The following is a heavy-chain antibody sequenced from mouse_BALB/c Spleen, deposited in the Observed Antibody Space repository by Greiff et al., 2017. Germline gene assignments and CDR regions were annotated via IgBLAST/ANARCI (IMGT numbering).Heavy chain of an antibody. J-gene: IGHJ4*01. CDR3: ARSVLPYAMDY. CDR2: ISTYYGDA. D-gene: IGHD1-1*01. Sequence: QVQLQQSGAELVRPGVSVKISCKGSGYTFTDYAMHWVKQSHAKSLEWIGVISTYYGDASYNQKFKGKATMTVDKSSSTAYMELARLTSEDSAIYYCARSVLPYAMDYWGQGTSVTVSS. V-gene: IGHV1S137*01. CDR1: GYTFTDYA.